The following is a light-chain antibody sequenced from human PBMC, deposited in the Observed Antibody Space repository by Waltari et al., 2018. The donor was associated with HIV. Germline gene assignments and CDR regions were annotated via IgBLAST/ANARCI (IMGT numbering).Light chain of an antibody. Sequence: QPVLTQPPSSSASPGESARLTCTLPSDINVGSYNIYWYPHKPGSPPRYHLYYYSDADKGQGSGVPSRFSGSKDASANTGILLISGLQSEDEADYYCMIWPSNAPWVFGGGTKLTVL. CDR2: YYSDADK. CDR3: MIWPSNAPWV. V-gene: IGLV5-37*01. J-gene: IGLJ3*02. CDR1: SDINVGSYN.